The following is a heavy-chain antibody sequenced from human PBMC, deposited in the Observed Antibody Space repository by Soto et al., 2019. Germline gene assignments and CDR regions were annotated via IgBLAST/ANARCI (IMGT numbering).Heavy chain of an antibody. D-gene: IGHD5-18*01. CDR1: CYTFASYW. CDR2: VSAYNGHT. CDR3: VRDSFSDTALATWDFDL. V-gene: IGHV1-18*01. J-gene: IGHJ3*01. Sequence: GASVNVSCKASCYTFASYWMSWVRQAPGQGLEWMALVSAYNGHTNYSQSLQGRVLMTTEKSTNTAHMDMRRLRSDDTAVYYCVRDSFSDTALATWDFDLRGQRT.